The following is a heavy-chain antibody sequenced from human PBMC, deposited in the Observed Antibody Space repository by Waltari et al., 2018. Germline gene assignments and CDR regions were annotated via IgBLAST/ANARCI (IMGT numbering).Heavy chain of an antibody. V-gene: IGHV3-48*03. CDR2: ISGSGSTI. J-gene: IGHJ4*02. Sequence: EVQLVESGGGLVQPGGSLRLSCAASGFSFSDYEMNWVRQAPGKGVELVSYISGSGSTIYYADSVKGRFTISRDNAKDSLYLEMSDLRVEDTALYYCVVGFCSGGSCYSRDYWGQGTLVTVSS. CDR3: VVGFCSGGSCYSRDY. D-gene: IGHD2-15*01. CDR1: GFSFSDYE.